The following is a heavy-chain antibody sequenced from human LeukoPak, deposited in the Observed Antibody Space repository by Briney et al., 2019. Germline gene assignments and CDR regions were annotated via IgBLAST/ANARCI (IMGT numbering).Heavy chain of an antibody. V-gene: IGHV1-18*01. CDR1: GYTFTSYG. J-gene: IGHJ4*02. CDR2: ISVYNGDT. D-gene: IGHD2-15*01. Sequence: ASVKVSCKASGYTFTSYGISWVRQAPRQGLEWMCWISVYNGDTNYAQKVQGRVTMTTDTSTSTAYMELRSLRSDDTAVYYCARDRVGYCSGGSCYGPQPYDYWGQGTLVTVSS. CDR3: ARDRVGYCSGGSCYGPQPYDY.